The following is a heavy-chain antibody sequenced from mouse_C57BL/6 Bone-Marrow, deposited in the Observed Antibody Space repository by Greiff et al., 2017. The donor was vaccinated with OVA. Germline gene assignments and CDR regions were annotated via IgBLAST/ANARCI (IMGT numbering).Heavy chain of an antibody. D-gene: IGHD6-1*01. Sequence: VQRVESGAELVRPGASVTLSCKASGYTFTDYEMHWVKQTPVHGLEWIGAIDPETGGTAYNQKFKGKAILTADKSSSTAYMELRSLTSEDSAVYYCTRDSLFDYYAIGYWGQGTSVTVSS. J-gene: IGHJ4*01. CDR3: TRDSLFDYYAIGY. CDR2: IDPETGGT. V-gene: IGHV1-15*01. CDR1: GYTFTDYE.